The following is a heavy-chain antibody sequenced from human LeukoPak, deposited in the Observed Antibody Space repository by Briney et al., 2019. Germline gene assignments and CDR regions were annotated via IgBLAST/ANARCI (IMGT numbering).Heavy chain of an antibody. J-gene: IGHJ4*02. Sequence: ASVKVSCKVSGYTLTELSMHWVRQAPGKGLEWMGGFDPEDGETIYAQKFQGRVTMTEDTSTDTAYMELSSLRSEDTAVYYCATAGGSLWFGEAFDYWGQGTLVTVSS. D-gene: IGHD3-10*01. CDR2: FDPEDGET. CDR3: ATAGGSLWFGEAFDY. CDR1: GYTLTELS. V-gene: IGHV1-24*01.